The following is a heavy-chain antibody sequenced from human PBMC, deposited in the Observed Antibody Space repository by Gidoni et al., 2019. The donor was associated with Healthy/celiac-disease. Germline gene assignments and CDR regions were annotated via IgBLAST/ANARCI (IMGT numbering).Heavy chain of an antibody. Sequence: QLQLQESGPGLVKPSETLSLTCTVSGGSISSSSYYWGWIRQPPGKGLEWIGSIYYSGSTYYNPSLKSRVTISVDTSKNQFSLKLSSVTAADTAVYYCARQRIPPREEYSSSEPFDIWGQGTMVTVSS. V-gene: IGHV4-39*01. D-gene: IGHD6-6*01. CDR1: GGSISSSSYY. CDR3: ARQRIPPREEYSSSEPFDI. CDR2: IYYSGST. J-gene: IGHJ3*02.